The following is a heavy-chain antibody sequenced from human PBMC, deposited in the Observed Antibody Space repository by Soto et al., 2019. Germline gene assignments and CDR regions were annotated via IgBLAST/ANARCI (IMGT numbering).Heavy chain of an antibody. CDR3: AREGSGYNL. J-gene: IGHJ1*01. V-gene: IGHV1-69*13. CDR1: GGSFSSFG. Sequence: SVKVSCKASGGSFSSFGISWVRQAPGQGLEWMGGIIPVFGRPNYAQRFRGRLTITADESTNTVYLELIDLRSEDTAVYYCAREGSGYNLWGQGTLVTVSS. CDR2: IIPVFGRP. D-gene: IGHD5-12*01.